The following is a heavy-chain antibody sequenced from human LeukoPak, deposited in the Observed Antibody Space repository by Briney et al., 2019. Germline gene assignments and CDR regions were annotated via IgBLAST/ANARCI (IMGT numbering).Heavy chain of an antibody. Sequence: GASVKVSCKASGGTFSSYAISWVRQAPGQGLEWMGWINTNTGNPTYAQGFTGRFVFSLDTSVSTAYLQISSLKAEDTAVYYCGCSLSVTTRLKDYYYYGMDVWGQGTTVTVSS. J-gene: IGHJ6*02. CDR3: GCSLSVTTRLKDYYYYGMDV. D-gene: IGHD4-17*01. V-gene: IGHV7-4-1*02. CDR2: INTNTGNP. CDR1: GGTFSSYA.